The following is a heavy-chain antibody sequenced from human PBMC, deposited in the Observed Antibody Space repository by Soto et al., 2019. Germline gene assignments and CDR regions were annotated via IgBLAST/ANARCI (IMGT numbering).Heavy chain of an antibody. CDR2: IYYSGRT. V-gene: IGHV4-39*01. CDR1: GGSISSSSYY. J-gene: IGHJ5*02. D-gene: IGHD1-7*01. Sequence: QLQLQESAPGLVKPSETLSLTCPVSGGSISSSSYYWGWIRQPPGKGLEWIGSIYYSGRTYYNPSLKSRVTISVHRYKNMYSLKLNSVNVADTAVYYCARPELSHVGWFDPWGQGSLVTVST. CDR3: ARPELSHVGWFDP.